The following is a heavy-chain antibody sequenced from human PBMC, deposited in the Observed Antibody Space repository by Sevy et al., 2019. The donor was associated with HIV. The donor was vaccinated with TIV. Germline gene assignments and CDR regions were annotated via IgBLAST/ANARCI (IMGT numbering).Heavy chain of an antibody. D-gene: IGHD5-18*01. V-gene: IGHV3-9*01. J-gene: IGHJ2*01. CDR1: GFTFDHHA. CDR2: ISWNSASV. CDR3: AKVPGYSYGLALWYFDL. Sequence: GGSLRLSCAASGFTFDHHAMHWVRQTPGKGLEWVSGISWNSASVAYADSVKGRFTISRYNAKKSLYLQMNSLRSEDTALYYCAKVPGYSYGLALWYFDLWGRGTLVTVSS.